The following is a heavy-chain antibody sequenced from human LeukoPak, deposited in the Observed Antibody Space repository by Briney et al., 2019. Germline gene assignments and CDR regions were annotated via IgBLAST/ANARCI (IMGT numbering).Heavy chain of an antibody. CDR3: ATGYYDILTGYYYTPPFDY. J-gene: IGHJ4*02. CDR2: FDPEDGET. V-gene: IGHV1-24*01. Sequence: ASVKVSCKVSGYTLTELSMRWVRQAPGKGLEWMGGFDPEDGETIYAQKFQGRVTMTEDTSTDTAYMELSSLRSEDTAVYYCATGYYDILTGYYYTPPFDYWGQGTLVTVSS. CDR1: GYTLTELS. D-gene: IGHD3-9*01.